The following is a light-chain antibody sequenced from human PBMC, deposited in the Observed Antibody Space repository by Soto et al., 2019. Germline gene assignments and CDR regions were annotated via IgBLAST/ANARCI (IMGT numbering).Light chain of an antibody. V-gene: IGLV1-44*01. CDR1: SSNIGSNT. CDR2: SNN. Sequence: QSVLTQPPSASGTPGQRITISCSGSSSNIGSNTVNWYQQLPGPAPKLLIYSNNQRPSGVPDRFSGSESGTSASLAISGLQSEDEADYYCAAWDDSLNGVVLGGGTKLTV. J-gene: IGLJ3*02. CDR3: AAWDDSLNGVV.